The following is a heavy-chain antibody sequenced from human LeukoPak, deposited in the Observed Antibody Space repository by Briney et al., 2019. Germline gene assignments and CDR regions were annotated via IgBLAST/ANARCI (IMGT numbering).Heavy chain of an antibody. Sequence: GGSVRLSCAASGFTFSSYEMNWVRQAPGKGLEWVSYISSSGSTIYYADSVKGRFTISRDNAKNSLYLQMNSLRAEDTAVYYCAREQQWLKKGANFDYWGQGTLVTVSS. V-gene: IGHV3-48*03. CDR3: AREQQWLKKGANFDY. CDR2: ISSSGSTI. D-gene: IGHD6-19*01. J-gene: IGHJ4*02. CDR1: GFTFSSYE.